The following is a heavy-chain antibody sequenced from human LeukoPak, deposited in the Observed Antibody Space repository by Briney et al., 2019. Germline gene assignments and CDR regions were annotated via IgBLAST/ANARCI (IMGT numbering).Heavy chain of an antibody. CDR1: GGSVSSGSYY. D-gene: IGHD6-13*01. CDR3: ARDLNTLYSSTWFDP. V-gene: IGHV4-61*01. Sequence: SETLSLTCTVSGGSVSSGSYYWSWIRQPPGKGLEWIGYIYYSGSTNYNPSLKSRVTISVDTSKNQFSLELSSVTAADTAVYYCARDLNTLYSSTWFDPWGQGTLVTVSS. CDR2: IYYSGST. J-gene: IGHJ5*02.